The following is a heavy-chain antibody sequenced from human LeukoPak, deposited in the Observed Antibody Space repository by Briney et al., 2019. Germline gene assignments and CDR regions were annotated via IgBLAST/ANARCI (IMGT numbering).Heavy chain of an antibody. V-gene: IGHV5-51*01. CDR3: ARGFYGGYYYYYYMDV. Sequence: GESLKISCKGSGYSFTTYWIGWVRQMPGKGLEWMGSIYPGDSDTRYSPSFQSQVTISADRSISTAYLQWSSLKASDTAMYYCARGFYGGYYYYYYMDVWGKGTTVTVSS. CDR1: GYSFTTYW. J-gene: IGHJ6*03. D-gene: IGHD4/OR15-4a*01. CDR2: IYPGDSDT.